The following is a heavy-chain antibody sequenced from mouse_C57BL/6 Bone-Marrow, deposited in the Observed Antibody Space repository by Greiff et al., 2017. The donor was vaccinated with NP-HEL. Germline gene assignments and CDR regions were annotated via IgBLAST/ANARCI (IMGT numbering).Heavy chain of an antibody. CDR3: TTFITTVVEGFDY. CDR2: IDPENGDT. D-gene: IGHD1-1*01. V-gene: IGHV14-4*01. J-gene: IGHJ2*01. CDR1: GFNIKDDY. Sequence: EVQLQQSGAELVGPGASVKLSCTASGFNIKDDYMHWVKQRPEQGLEWIGWIDPENGDTEYASKFQGKATITADTSSNTAYLQLSSLTSEDPAVYYCTTFITTVVEGFDYWGQGTTLTVSS.